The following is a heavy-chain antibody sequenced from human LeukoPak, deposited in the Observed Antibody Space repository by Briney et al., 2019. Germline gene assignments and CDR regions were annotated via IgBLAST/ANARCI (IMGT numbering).Heavy chain of an antibody. CDR1: GGSISSSSYY. V-gene: IGHV4-39*01. CDR3: ARQARGSYYGLLDY. D-gene: IGHD1-26*01. CDR2: IYYSGST. J-gene: IGHJ4*02. Sequence: SETLSLTCTVSGGSISSSSYYWGWIRQPPGKGLEWIGSIYYSGSTYYNPSLKSRVTISVDTSKNQFSLKLSSVTAADTAVYYCARQARGSYYGLLDYWGQGTLVTVSS.